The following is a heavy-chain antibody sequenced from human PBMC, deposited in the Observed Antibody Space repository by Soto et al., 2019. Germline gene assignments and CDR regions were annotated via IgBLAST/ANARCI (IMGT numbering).Heavy chain of an antibody. V-gene: IGHV4-30-4*01. CDR3: ASVPHQFYHVSYYYGMDV. CDR2: IYYSGSA. D-gene: IGHD2-2*01. CDR1: GGSISSGEYY. Sequence: SETLSLTCTVSGGSISSGEYYWSWIRQPPGKGLEWIGYIYYSGSAYYNPSLKSRVTISVDTSKNQFSLKLGSVTAADTAVYYCASVPHQFYHVSYYYGMDVWGQGTTVTVSS. J-gene: IGHJ6*02.